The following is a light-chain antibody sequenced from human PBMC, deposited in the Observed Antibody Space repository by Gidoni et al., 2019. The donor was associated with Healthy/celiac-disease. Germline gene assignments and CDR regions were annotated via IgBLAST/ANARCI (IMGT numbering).Light chain of an antibody. CDR1: QSVSSY. CDR3: QQRSNWPPL. J-gene: IGKJ2*01. V-gene: IGKV3-11*01. Sequence: EIVLTQSPATLSLSPGERATLSCRASQSVSSYLAWYQQKPGQAPRLLIYDASNRATGIPARFSGSGSGTDFTLTIISLDPEDFAVYYCQQRSNWPPLFGQGTKLEIK. CDR2: DAS.